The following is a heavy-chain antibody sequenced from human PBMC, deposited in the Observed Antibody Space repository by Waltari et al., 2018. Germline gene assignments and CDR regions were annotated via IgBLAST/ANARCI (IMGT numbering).Heavy chain of an antibody. D-gene: IGHD5-12*01. CDR2: INHSGST. V-gene: IGHV4-34*01. CDR1: GGSFSGYY. Sequence: QVQLQQWGAGLLKPSETLSLTCAVYGGSFSGYYWSWIRQPPGKGLEWIGEINHSGSTNYNPSLKSRVTISVYTSKNQFSLKLSSVTAADTAVYYCARMRRRWLQLRDAFDIWGQGTMVTVSS. CDR3: ARMRRRWLQLRDAFDI. J-gene: IGHJ3*02.